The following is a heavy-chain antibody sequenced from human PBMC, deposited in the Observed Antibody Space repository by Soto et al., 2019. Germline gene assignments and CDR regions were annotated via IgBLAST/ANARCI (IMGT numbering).Heavy chain of an antibody. Sequence: GGSLRLSCAASGFTFSSYWMHWVRQAPGKGLVWVSRINSDGSSTSYADSVKGRFTISRDNAKNTLYLQMNSLRAEDTAVYYCARVEGTVTSYYYYGMDVWGQGTTVTVSS. CDR3: ARVEGTVTSYYYYGMDV. J-gene: IGHJ6*02. CDR2: INSDGSST. V-gene: IGHV3-74*01. CDR1: GFTFSSYW. D-gene: IGHD4-17*01.